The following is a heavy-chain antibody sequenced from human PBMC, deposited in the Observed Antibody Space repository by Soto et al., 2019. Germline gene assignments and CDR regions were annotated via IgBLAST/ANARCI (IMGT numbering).Heavy chain of an antibody. D-gene: IGHD6-19*01. CDR2: ISYDGSNK. V-gene: IGHV3-30-3*01. CDR3: SLGWYGSP. CDR1: GFTFSSYA. Sequence: PGGSLRLSCAASGFTFSSYAMHWVRQAPGKGLEWVAVISYDGSNKYYADSVKGRFTISRDNAKNTLYLQMNSLRAEDTAVYYCSLGWYGSPWGQGTLVTVAS. J-gene: IGHJ5*02.